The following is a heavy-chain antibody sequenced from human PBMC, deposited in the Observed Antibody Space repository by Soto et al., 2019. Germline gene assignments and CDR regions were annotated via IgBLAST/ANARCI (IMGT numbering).Heavy chain of an antibody. CDR3: ARELEAHYDFWSGPSADYDYGMDV. Sequence: GESLRLACAAYGFPFSIYGMHWVRQSPGKGLEWVAFIWYDGSNKYYADSVKGRFTISRDNSKNTLYLQMNSLRAEDTAVYYCARELEAHYDFWSGPSADYDYGMDVWCQGTTFTVSS. D-gene: IGHD3-3*01. CDR2: IWYDGSNK. J-gene: IGHJ6*02. V-gene: IGHV3-33*01. CDR1: GFPFSIYG.